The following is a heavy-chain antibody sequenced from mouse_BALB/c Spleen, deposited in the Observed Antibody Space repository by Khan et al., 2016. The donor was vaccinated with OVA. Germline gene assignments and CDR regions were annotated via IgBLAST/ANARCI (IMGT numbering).Heavy chain of an antibody. D-gene: IGHD1-1*01. V-gene: IGHV1-9*01. CDR1: GYTFSDYW. Sequence: QVQLLQSGAELMKPGASVKISCKATGYTFSDYWLEWVKQCPGHGLEWIGEIFTCSGSRNYNEEFTGKATFTADISSKTTYMQLSSLTYEDSAVDYCGRVHYGSRDYFDYWGQGTTLTVSS. CDR2: IFTCSGSR. CDR3: GRVHYGSRDYFDY. J-gene: IGHJ2*01.